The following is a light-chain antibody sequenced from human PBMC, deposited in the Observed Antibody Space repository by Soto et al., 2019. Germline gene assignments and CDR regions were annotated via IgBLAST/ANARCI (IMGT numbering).Light chain of an antibody. J-gene: IGKJ1*01. Sequence: EIVLTQSPGTLSLSPGERATLSCRASQSVSSSYLAWYQQKPGQAPRLLIYGASSRATGIPDRFSGSGSGTDFTLTISRLEPEDFAVYYCQQYVGETFGQGTKVEIK. CDR2: GAS. CDR3: QQYVGET. CDR1: QSVSSSY. V-gene: IGKV3-20*01.